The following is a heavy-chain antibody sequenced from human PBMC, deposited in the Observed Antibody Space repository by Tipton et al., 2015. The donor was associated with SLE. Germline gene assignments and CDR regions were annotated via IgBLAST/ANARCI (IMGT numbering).Heavy chain of an antibody. CDR1: GYSISSGYY. D-gene: IGHD3-10*01. CDR2: IYHSGST. J-gene: IGHJ4*02. V-gene: IGHV4-38-2*01. Sequence: TLSLTCAVSGYSISSGYYWGWIRQPPGKGLEWIGSIYHSGSTYYNPSLKSRVTISVDTSKNQFSLKLSSVTAADTAVYYCARGITMVRGVDYWGQGTLVTVSS. CDR3: ARGITMVRGVDY.